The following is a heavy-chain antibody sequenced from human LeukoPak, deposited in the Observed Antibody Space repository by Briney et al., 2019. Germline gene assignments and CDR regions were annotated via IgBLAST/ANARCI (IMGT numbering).Heavy chain of an antibody. Sequence: PGRSLRLSCAASGFTFSSYGMHWVRQAPGKGLEWVAVIWYDGSNKYYADSVKGRFTISRDNSKNTLYLQMNSLRAEDTAVYYCARDIADYFEFDYWGQGTLVTVSS. CDR3: ARDIADYFEFDY. D-gene: IGHD5-12*01. CDR2: IWYDGSNK. CDR1: GFTFSSYG. J-gene: IGHJ4*02. V-gene: IGHV3-33*01.